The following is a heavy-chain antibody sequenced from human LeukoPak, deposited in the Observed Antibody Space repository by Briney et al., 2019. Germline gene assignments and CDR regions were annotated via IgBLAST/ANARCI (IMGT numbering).Heavy chain of an antibody. CDR1: GYTFTGYY. CDR2: INPNNGGT. V-gene: IGHV1-2*02. Sequence: ASVKVSCKASGYTFTGYYMHWVRQAPGQGLEWMGWINPNNGGTNYAQKFQGRVTMTRDTSISTAYMELRRLTSDGTAVYYCERGRGTTSSNFDYWGQGTLVTVSS. D-gene: IGHD2-2*01. J-gene: IGHJ4*02. CDR3: ERGRGTTSSNFDY.